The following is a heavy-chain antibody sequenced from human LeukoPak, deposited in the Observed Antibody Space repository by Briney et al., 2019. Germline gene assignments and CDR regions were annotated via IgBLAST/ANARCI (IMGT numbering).Heavy chain of an antibody. V-gene: IGHV1-18*01. Sequence: ASVKVSCKASGYTFTSYGISWVRQAPGQGLEWMGWISAYNGNTNYAQKLQGRVTMTTDTSTSTAYMKLRSLRSDDTAVYYCAVTDYGDYVPLDAFDIWGQGTMVTVSS. CDR3: AVTDYGDYVPLDAFDI. CDR2: ISAYNGNT. J-gene: IGHJ3*02. D-gene: IGHD4-17*01. CDR1: GYTFTSYG.